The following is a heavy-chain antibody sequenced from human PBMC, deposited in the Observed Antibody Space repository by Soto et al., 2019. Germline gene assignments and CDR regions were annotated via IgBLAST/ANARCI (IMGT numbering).Heavy chain of an antibody. Sequence: QVQLVQSGAEVKKPGSSVKVSCKASGGTFSSYAISWVRQAPGQGLEWMGGINAGNGHTRYSQKFQGRVTITRDTSARTVYMELSSLRFEDTATYYCARAGWFGEGYFDFWGQGTPVTVSS. CDR2: INAGNGHT. CDR1: GGTFSSYA. CDR3: ARAGWFGEGYFDF. J-gene: IGHJ4*02. V-gene: IGHV1-3*01. D-gene: IGHD3-10*01.